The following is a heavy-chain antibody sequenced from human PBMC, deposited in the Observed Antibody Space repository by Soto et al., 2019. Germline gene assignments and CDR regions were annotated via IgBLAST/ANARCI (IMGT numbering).Heavy chain of an antibody. Sequence: GGSLRLSCAASGFTFSSYAMSWVRQAPGKGLEWVSAISGSGGSTYYADSVKGRFTISRDNSKNTLYLQMNSLRAEDTAVYYCAKLSIVVVVAATLDYWGQGTLVTVSS. CDR3: AKLSIVVVVAATLDY. J-gene: IGHJ4*02. CDR1: GFTFSSYA. CDR2: ISGSGGST. D-gene: IGHD2-15*01. V-gene: IGHV3-23*01.